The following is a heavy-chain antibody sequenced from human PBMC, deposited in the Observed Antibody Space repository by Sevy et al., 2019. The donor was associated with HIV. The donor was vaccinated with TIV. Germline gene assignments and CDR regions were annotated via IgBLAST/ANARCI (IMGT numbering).Heavy chain of an antibody. Sequence: SETLSLTCAVSGGSISSVNWWHWVRQPPGKGLEGIGEIYHSGSTNYNPSLKSRFTISVDNSKNQFSLKLSSVTAADTAVYYCARGGETPRGFDPWGQGSLVTVSS. CDR2: IYHSGST. J-gene: IGHJ5*02. D-gene: IGHD3-16*01. CDR1: GGSISSVNW. CDR3: ARGGETPRGFDP. V-gene: IGHV4-4*02.